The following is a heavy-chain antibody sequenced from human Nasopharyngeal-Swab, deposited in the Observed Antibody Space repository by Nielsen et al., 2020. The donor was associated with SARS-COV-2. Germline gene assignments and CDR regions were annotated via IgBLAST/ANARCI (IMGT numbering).Heavy chain of an antibody. D-gene: IGHD2-15*01. CDR2: ISAFNGNT. CDR3: ARESPDIVAVVAARGYYYVMDV. V-gene: IGHV1-18*01. Sequence: CVRQAPGQGLEWVGRISAFNGNTNYAQKLQGRVTMTTDTSTSTAYMALRSLRSDDTAVYYCARESPDIVAVVAARGYYYVMDVWGQGTTVTVSS. J-gene: IGHJ6*02.